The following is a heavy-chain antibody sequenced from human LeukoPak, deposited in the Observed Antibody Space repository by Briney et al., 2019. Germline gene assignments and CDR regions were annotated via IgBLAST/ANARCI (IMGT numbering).Heavy chain of an antibody. CDR3: AGLSGSYLEESFDY. CDR2: ISAYNGNT. Sequence: GASVKVSCKASGYTFTSYGISWVRQAPGQGLEWMGWISAYNGNTNYAQKLQGRVTMTTDTSTSTAYMELRSRRSDDTAVYYCAGLSGSYLEESFDYWGQGTLVTVSS. D-gene: IGHD1-26*01. J-gene: IGHJ4*02. CDR1: GYTFTSYG. V-gene: IGHV1-18*01.